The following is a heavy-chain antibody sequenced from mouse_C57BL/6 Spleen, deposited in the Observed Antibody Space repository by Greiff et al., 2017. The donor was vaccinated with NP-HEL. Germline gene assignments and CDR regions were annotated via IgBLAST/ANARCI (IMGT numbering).Heavy chain of an antibody. Sequence: QVQLKQSGAELVKPGASVKISCKASGYAFSSYWMNWVKQRPGKGLEWIGQIYPGDGDTNYNGKFKGKATLTADKSSSTAYMQLSSLTSEDSAVYFCARGITTVVAGGDYWGQGTLVTVSA. D-gene: IGHD1-1*01. J-gene: IGHJ3*01. CDR2: IYPGDGDT. V-gene: IGHV1-80*01. CDR3: ARGITTVVAGGDY. CDR1: GYAFSSYW.